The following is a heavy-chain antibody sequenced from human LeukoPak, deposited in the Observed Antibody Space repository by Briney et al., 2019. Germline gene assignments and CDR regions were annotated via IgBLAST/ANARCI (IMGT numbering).Heavy chain of an antibody. Sequence: SETLSLTCAVYGGSFSGYYWSWIRQPPGKGLEWIGEINHSGSTNYNPSPKSRVTISVDTSKNQFSLKLSSVTAADTAVYYCARGRPDSRRITMVRGVIGWFDPWGQGTLVTVSS. CDR1: GGSFSGYY. J-gene: IGHJ5*02. D-gene: IGHD3-10*01. CDR3: ARGRPDSRRITMVRGVIGWFDP. CDR2: INHSGST. V-gene: IGHV4-34*01.